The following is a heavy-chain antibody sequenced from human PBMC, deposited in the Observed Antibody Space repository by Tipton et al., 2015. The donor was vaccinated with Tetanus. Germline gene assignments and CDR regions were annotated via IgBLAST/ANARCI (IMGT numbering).Heavy chain of an antibody. Sequence: SLRLSCAASGITFSSYSMNWVRQAPGKGLEWVSSISSSSHIYYADSLKGRFTISRDNAKNSLYLQMNSLRAEDTAVYYCASGGYINGYLIDYWGQGTLVTVSS. CDR3: ASGGYINGYLIDY. V-gene: IGHV3-21*01. D-gene: IGHD5-18*01. J-gene: IGHJ4*02. CDR1: GITFSSYS. CDR2: ISSSSHI.